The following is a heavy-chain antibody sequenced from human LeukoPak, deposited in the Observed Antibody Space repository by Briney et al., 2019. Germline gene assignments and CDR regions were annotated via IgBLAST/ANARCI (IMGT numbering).Heavy chain of an antibody. CDR1: GFIFSESY. CDR3: AKLTPPYQLLSGWFDP. V-gene: IGHV3-11*01. J-gene: IGHJ5*02. Sequence: GGSLRLSCAASGFIFSESYMAWIRQAPGKGLEWISYIDNSGYNVQYADSVKGRFTISRDNSKNTLYLQMNSLRAEDTAVYYCAKLTPPYQLLSGWFDPWGQGTLVTVSS. D-gene: IGHD2-2*01. CDR2: IDNSGYNV.